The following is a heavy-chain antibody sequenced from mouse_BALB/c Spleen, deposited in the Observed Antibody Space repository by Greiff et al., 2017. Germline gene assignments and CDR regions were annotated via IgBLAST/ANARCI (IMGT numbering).Heavy chain of an antibody. V-gene: IGHV5-4*02. CDR3: ARDPTGFAY. D-gene: IGHD4-1*02. J-gene: IGHJ3*01. CDR1: GFTFSDYY. Sequence: DVHLVESGGGLVKPGGSLKLSCAASGFTFSDYYMYWVRQTPEKRLEWVATISDGGSYTYYPDSVKGRFTISRDNAKNNLYLQMSSLKSEDTAMYYCARDPTGFAYWGQGTLVTVSA. CDR2: ISDGGSYT.